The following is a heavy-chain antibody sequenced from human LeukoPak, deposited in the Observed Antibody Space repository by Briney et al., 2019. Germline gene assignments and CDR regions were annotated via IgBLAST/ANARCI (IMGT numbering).Heavy chain of an antibody. Sequence: SGSLSLTCTVSGGPVSSASYYWNWVRQPPGKGLEWIGHIYYRESTNYNPSLNSRVTISVDTSSNQFSLKLNSVTTTDTAVYYCATTYSSGYYNWFDPWGQGTLVTVSS. V-gene: IGHV4-61*01. CDR3: ATTYSSGYYNWFDP. D-gene: IGHD3-22*01. CDR2: IYYREST. CDR1: GGPVSSASYY. J-gene: IGHJ5*02.